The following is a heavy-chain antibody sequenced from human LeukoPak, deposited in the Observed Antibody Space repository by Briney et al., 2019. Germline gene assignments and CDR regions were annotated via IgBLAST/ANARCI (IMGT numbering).Heavy chain of an antibody. J-gene: IGHJ6*02. CDR1: GGSISSGGYS. CDR3: ARGGSDDILTGFARGTDYYGMDV. CDR2: IYHSGST. V-gene: IGHV4-30-2*01. Sequence: PSETLSLTCAVSGGSISSGGYSWSWIRQPPGKGLEWIGYIYHSGSTYYNPSLKSQVTISVDRSKNQFSLKLSSVTAADTAVYYCARGGSDDILTGFARGTDYYGMDVWGQGTTVTVSS. D-gene: IGHD3-9*01.